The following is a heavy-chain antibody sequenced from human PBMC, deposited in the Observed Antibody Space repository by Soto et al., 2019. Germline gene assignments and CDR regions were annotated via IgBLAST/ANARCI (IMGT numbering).Heavy chain of an antibody. V-gene: IGHV4-30-4*01. D-gene: IGHD2-21*01. J-gene: IGHJ6*02. Sequence: SETLSLTCTVSGGSISSGDYYWSWIRQPPGKGLEWIGYIYYSGSTYYNPSLKSRVTISVDTSKNQFSLKLSSVTAADAAVYYCARDAMWSYYYYGMDVWGQGTTVTVSS. CDR3: ARDAMWSYYYYGMDV. CDR2: IYYSGST. CDR1: GGSISSGDYY.